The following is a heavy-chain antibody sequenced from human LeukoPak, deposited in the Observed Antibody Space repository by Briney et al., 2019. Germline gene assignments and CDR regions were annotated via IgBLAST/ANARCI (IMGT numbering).Heavy chain of an antibody. V-gene: IGHV3-74*01. D-gene: IGHD1-26*01. CDR1: GFTFNRYW. CDR2: INSDGSDI. J-gene: IGHJ4*02. Sequence: GGSLRLSCAASGFTFNRYWVHWVRQAPGKGLVLVSRINSDGSDITYADSVKGRFTIYRDNAKNTVYLQMNSRRAEDTAVYYCARHQVGANTFDYWGQGTLVTVSS. CDR3: ARHQVGANTFDY.